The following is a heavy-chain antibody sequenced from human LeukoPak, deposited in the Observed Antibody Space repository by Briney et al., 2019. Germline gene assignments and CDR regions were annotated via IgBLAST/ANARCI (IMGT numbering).Heavy chain of an antibody. Sequence: GRSLRLSCAASGIPFNGFGVHWVRQAPGKGLEWVALIWYDGSKKYYIDSVKGRFTISRDNSKNTLYLQMNSLRADDAAVYYCARDSNTTGYLDHWGQGTLVTVSS. CDR3: ARDSNTTGYLDH. CDR2: IWYDGSKK. V-gene: IGHV3-33*01. J-gene: IGHJ4*02. CDR1: GIPFNGFG. D-gene: IGHD2-8*01.